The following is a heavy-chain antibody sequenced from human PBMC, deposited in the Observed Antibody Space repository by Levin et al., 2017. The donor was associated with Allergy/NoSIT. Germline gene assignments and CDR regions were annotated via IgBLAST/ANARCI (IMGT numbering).Heavy chain of an antibody. Sequence: GSLRLSCTVSGGSISSYYWSWIRQPPGKGLEWIGYIYYSGSTNYNPSLKSRVTISVDTSKNQFSLKLSSVTAADTAVYYCARAGSGGGYDAFDIWGQGTMVTVSS. CDR2: IYYSGST. J-gene: IGHJ3*02. D-gene: IGHD2-15*01. V-gene: IGHV4-59*01. CDR1: GGSISSYY. CDR3: ARAGSGGGYDAFDI.